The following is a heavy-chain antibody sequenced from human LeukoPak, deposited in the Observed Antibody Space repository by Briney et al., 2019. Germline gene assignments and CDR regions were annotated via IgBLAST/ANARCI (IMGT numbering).Heavy chain of an antibody. CDR1: GFTFSSYA. CDR2: ISGSGGST. CDR3: AKAGDSITMIVVVIGYFDY. D-gene: IGHD3-22*01. J-gene: IGHJ4*02. V-gene: IGHV3-23*01. Sequence: PGGSLRLSCAASGFTFSSYAMSWVRQPPGKGLEWVSAISGSGGSTYYVDSVKGRFTISRDNSKNTLYLQMNSLRAQDTAVYYCAKAGDSITMIVVVIGYFDYWGQGTLVTVSS.